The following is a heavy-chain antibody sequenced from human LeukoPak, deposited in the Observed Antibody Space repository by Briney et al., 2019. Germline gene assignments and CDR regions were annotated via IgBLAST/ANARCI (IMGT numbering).Heavy chain of an antibody. V-gene: IGHV3-23*01. CDR3: AKSPVVITFGGVIVFFDY. D-gene: IGHD3-16*02. J-gene: IGHJ4*02. CDR2: ISGSGGST. CDR1: GFTFSSCA. Sequence: PGGSLRLSCAASGFTFSSCAMSWVRQAPGKGLEWVSAISGSGGSTYYADSVKGRFTISRDNSKNTLYLQMNSLRAEDTAVYYCAKSPVVITFGGVIVFFDYWGQGTLVTVSS.